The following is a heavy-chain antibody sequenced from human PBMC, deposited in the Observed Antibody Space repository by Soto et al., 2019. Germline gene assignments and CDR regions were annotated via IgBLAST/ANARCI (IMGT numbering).Heavy chain of an antibody. CDR3: ARGGAGARNYYNGMDV. Sequence: EVQLVESGGGLVQPGGSMRLSCAASEFTFSGHWMHWVRQAPGKGLVWLSRIKSDESSTSYADSVKGRITISRDNAKNTLYLQIHSLTVEDTAVYYCARGGAGARNYYNGMDVWGQGTTVTVSS. D-gene: IGHD1-26*01. CDR1: EFTFSGHW. V-gene: IGHV3-74*01. J-gene: IGHJ6*02. CDR2: IKSDESST.